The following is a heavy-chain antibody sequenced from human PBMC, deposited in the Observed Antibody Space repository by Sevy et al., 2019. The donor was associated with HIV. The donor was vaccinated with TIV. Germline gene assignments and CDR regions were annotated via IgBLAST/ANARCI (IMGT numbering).Heavy chain of an antibody. CDR2: IYSTGST. Sequence: SENLSLTCTVSGGSISSSSYYWGWIRQPPGKGLEWIGSIYSTGSTSYNPSLRSRVTVSADTSKNQLSLKLDSVSAADTAVYYCAAPRASGWYEGTGGYFDFWGRGTLVTVSS. CDR1: GGSISSSSYY. J-gene: IGHJ2*01. V-gene: IGHV4-39*01. CDR3: AAPRASGWYEGTGGYFDF. D-gene: IGHD6-19*01.